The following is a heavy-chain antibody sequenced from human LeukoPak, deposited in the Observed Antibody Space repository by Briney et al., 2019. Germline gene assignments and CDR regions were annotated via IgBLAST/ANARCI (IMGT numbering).Heavy chain of an antibody. CDR1: SGSISSGSYY. CDR3: AREVYCGGDCHTPAEYFQH. Sequence: SETLSLTCTVSSGSISSGSYYWSWIRQPAGKGLEWIGRIYTSGSTNYNPSLKSRVTISVDTSKNQFSLKLSSVAAADTAVYYCAREVYCGGDCHTPAEYFQHWGQGTLVTVSS. J-gene: IGHJ1*01. D-gene: IGHD2-21*01. CDR2: IYTSGST. V-gene: IGHV4-61*02.